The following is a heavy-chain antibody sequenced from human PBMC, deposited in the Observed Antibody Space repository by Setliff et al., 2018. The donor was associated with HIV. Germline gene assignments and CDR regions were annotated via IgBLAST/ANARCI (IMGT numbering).Heavy chain of an antibody. CDR3: ARESPYYYDSSGYYVDY. CDR2: IYTSGST. V-gene: IGHV4-61*02. J-gene: IGHJ4*02. CDR1: GGSISSGSYF. D-gene: IGHD3-22*01. Sequence: SETLSLTCTVSGGSISSGSYFWTWIRQPAGKGLEWIGRIYTSGSTNYNPSLKSRVTISVDTSKNHFSLKLRSVTAADTAVYYCARESPYYYDSSGYYVDYWGQGTLVTVSS.